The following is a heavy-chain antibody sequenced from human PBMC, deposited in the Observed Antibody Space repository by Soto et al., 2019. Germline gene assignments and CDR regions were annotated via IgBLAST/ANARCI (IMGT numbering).Heavy chain of an antibody. V-gene: IGHV3-23*01. CDR1: GFTFSNYA. Sequence: GGSLRLSCAASGFTFSNYAVTWVRQAPGKGLEWVSTISGSGGSTYYADSVKGRFTISRDNSKNTLYLQMNILIAEVTAVYYCAQYYDSLDYWGQGTLVTVSS. CDR3: AQYYDSLDY. CDR2: ISGSGGST. J-gene: IGHJ4*02. D-gene: IGHD3-22*01.